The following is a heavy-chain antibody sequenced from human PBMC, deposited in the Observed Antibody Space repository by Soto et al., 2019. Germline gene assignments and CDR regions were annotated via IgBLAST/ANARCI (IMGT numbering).Heavy chain of an antibody. Sequence: SETLSLTCAVSGGSISSGGYSWGWIRQPPGKGLEWIGYIYHSGSTYYNPSLKSRVTISVDRSKNQFSLKLSSVTAADTAVYYCARGSGYDLVVFDYWGQGTLVTVSS. CDR2: IYHSGST. V-gene: IGHV4-30-2*01. CDR3: ARGSGYDLVVFDY. J-gene: IGHJ4*02. CDR1: GGSISSGGYS. D-gene: IGHD5-12*01.